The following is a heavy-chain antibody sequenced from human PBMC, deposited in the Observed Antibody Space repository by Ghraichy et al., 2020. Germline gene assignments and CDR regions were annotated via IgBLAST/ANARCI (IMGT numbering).Heavy chain of an antibody. V-gene: IGHV4-61*01. CDR1: GGSVSSGSYY. CDR2: IYYSGST. D-gene: IGHD3-3*01. CDR3: ARDSPDYDFWSGYYQAWRGYYYYMDV. J-gene: IGHJ6*03. Sequence: SQTLSLTCTVSGGSVSSGSYYWSWIRQPPGKGLEWIGYIYYSGSTNYNPSLKSRVTISVDTSKNQFSLKLSSVTAADTAVYYCARDSPDYDFWSGYYQAWRGYYYYMDVWGKGTTVTVSS.